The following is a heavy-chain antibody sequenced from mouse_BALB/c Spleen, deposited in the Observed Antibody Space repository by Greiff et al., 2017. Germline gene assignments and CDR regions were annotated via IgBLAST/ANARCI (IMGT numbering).Heavy chain of an antibody. V-gene: IGHV5-6-5*01. CDR2: ISSGGST. Sequence: EVMLVESGGGLVKPGGSLKLSCAASGFTFSSYAMSWVRQTPEKRLEWVASISSGGSTYYPDSVKGRFTIYRDNARNILYLQMSSLRSEDTAMYYCERVPYYAMDYWGQGTSVTVSS. CDR1: GFTFSSYA. CDR3: ERVPYYAMDY. J-gene: IGHJ4*01.